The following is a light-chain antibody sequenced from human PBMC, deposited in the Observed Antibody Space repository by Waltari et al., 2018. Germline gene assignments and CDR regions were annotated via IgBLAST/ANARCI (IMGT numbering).Light chain of an antibody. V-gene: IGKV1-5*01. CDR2: LAS. CDR1: QSIHNW. J-gene: IGKJ2*03. Sequence: DIQMTQSPSSLSASVGDTVTITCRASQSIHNWLAWYQQKPGKAPRLLIFLASSLENGVPSRFRGSGSGTEFYLTITSLRPDDFATYYCQHYAFTPFSFGPGTRVEI. CDR3: QHYAFTPFS.